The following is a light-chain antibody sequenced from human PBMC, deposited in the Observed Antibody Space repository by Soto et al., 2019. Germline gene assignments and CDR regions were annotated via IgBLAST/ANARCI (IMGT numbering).Light chain of an antibody. Sequence: SVLTQPASVSGSPGQSLTISCTGTRTDVGNYNLVSWYQQHPGKAPNLVLYEASKRPSRVSNRLSASKSGNTASLTISGLQAEDEADYYCCSYAGSSTDVFGTGTKVTVL. V-gene: IGLV2-23*01. CDR1: RTDVGNYNL. CDR2: EAS. CDR3: CSYAGSSTDV. J-gene: IGLJ1*01.